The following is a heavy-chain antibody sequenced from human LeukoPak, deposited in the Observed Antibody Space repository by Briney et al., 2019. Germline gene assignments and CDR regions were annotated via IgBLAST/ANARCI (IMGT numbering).Heavy chain of an antibody. CDR3: ASYDSSGYDLDY. CDR2: IYYSGST. D-gene: IGHD3-22*01. J-gene: IGHJ4*02. V-gene: IGHV4-39*01. Sequence: PSETLSLTCTVSGGSISSSSYYWGWIRQPPGQGLEWIGSIYYSGSTYYNPSLKSRVTISVDTSKNQFSLELSSVTAADTAVYYCASYDSSGYDLDYWGQGTLVTVSS. CDR1: GGSISSSSYY.